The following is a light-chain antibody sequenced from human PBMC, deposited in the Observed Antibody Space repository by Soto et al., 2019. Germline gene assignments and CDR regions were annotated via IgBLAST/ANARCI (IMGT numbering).Light chain of an antibody. V-gene: IGKV1-12*01. CDR3: QQANSLPLT. CDR1: QGISTW. Sequence: DIQMTQSPSSVSASVGDRVTITCRASQGISTWLDWYQQKPGKAPNLLIYSASSLHSGVPSRFSGSGSGTDFTLTISSLRPEDSATYYCQQANSLPLTVGGGTKVEIK. CDR2: SAS. J-gene: IGKJ4*01.